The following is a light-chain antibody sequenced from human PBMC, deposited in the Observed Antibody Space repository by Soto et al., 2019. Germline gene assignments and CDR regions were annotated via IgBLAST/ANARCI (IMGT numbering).Light chain of an antibody. CDR2: EVS. J-gene: IGLJ3*02. CDR1: SSDVGGYNY. V-gene: IGLV2-14*01. Sequence: QYVLTQPASVSGSPGQSITISCTGTSSDVGGYNYVSWYQQHPGKAPKLMISEVSNRPSGVSNRFSGSKSGNTASLTISGLQAEDEADYYCSSYTRSSTWVFGGGTKLTVL. CDR3: SSYTRSSTWV.